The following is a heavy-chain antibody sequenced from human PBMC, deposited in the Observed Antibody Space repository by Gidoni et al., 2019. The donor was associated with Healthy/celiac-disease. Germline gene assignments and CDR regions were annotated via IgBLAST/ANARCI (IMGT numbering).Heavy chain of an antibody. D-gene: IGHD3-10*01. CDR1: GFTFGNAW. V-gene: IGHV3-15*01. CDR2: IKSKTDGGTP. CDR3: TPDYYGSGSYYLGAY. Sequence: EVQLVESGGGLGKPGGSRRLSWAASGFTFGNAWMSWVRQAPGKGLEWVGRIKSKTDGGTPDYAAPVKGRFTISRAYSKNTLYLQMNSLKPEDTAVYYCTPDYYGSGSYYLGAYWGQGPLVTVSS. J-gene: IGHJ4*02.